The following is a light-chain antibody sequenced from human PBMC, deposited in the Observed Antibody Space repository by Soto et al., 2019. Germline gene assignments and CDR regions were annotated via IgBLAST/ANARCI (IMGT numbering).Light chain of an antibody. Sequence: DIQMTQSPSSLSASIGDRVTITWHSSHNMTNNLSWYQQKPGKAPNLLIYHASKLAKGVTSRFSGSGSGTDFSFIITSLQREDLATYYCQQYYGLPPLTFGQGTRLEIK. CDR2: HAS. CDR3: QQYYGLPPLT. J-gene: IGKJ5*01. CDR1: HNMTNN. V-gene: IGKV1-33*01.